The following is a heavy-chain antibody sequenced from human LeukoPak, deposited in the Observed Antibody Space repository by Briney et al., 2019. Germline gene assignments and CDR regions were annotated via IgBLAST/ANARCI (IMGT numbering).Heavy chain of an antibody. V-gene: IGHV4-4*07. J-gene: IGHJ4*02. CDR3: ARHQWLGPFDY. CDR2: ISTSGNT. D-gene: IGHD6-19*01. Sequence: SETLSLTCTVSGGSLSSYYWSWIRQPAGKGLEWIGRISTSGNTNYNPSLKSRVAMSVDTSKNQFSLKLSSVTAADTAVYYCARHQWLGPFDYWGQGTLVTVSS. CDR1: GGSLSSYY.